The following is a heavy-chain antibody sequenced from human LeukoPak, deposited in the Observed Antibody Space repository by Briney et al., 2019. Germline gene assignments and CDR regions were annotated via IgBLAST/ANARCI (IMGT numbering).Heavy chain of an antibody. D-gene: IGHD6-19*01. J-gene: IGHJ3*02. CDR1: GGSISSYY. V-gene: IGHV4-59*01. CDR3: ARPYSSGWSSDAFDI. CDR2: IYYSGST. Sequence: SKTLSLTSAVSGGSISSYYWSWIRQPPWKGLDWIGYIYYSGSTNYNPSLKSRVTISVDTYKNQCSLKLSSVTAADTAVYYCARPYSSGWSSDAFDIWGQGTMVTVSS.